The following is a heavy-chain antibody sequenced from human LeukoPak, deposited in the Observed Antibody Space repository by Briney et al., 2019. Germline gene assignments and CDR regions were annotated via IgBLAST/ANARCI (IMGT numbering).Heavy chain of an antibody. CDR2: IYPGDSDT. CDR3: ARRYCSSTSCYVGYFDY. Sequence: GESLKISCKGSGYSFTSYWIGWVRQMPGKGLEWMGIIYPGDSDTRYSPSFQGQVTISADKSISTAYLQWSSLKASDTDMYYCARRYCSSTSCYVGYFDYWGQGTLVTVSS. V-gene: IGHV5-51*01. D-gene: IGHD2-2*01. CDR1: GYSFTSYW. J-gene: IGHJ4*02.